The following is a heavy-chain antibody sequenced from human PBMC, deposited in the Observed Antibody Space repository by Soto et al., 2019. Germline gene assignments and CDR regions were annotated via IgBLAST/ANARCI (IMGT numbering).Heavy chain of an antibody. CDR3: AKKSLGSITLPAVYYFDY. V-gene: IGHV3-23*01. J-gene: IGHJ4*02. CDR1: GFTFGNYA. CDR2: ISGGGDAT. D-gene: IGHD7-27*01. Sequence: EVQLLESGGGLVQPGGSLRLSCAASGFTFGNYAFSWVRQAPGKGLEWVSVISGGGDATYYPDSVKGRFTTSRDNSKNTVYLQMNSLRAEDTAVYYCAKKSLGSITLPAVYYFDYWGQGTLVTVSS.